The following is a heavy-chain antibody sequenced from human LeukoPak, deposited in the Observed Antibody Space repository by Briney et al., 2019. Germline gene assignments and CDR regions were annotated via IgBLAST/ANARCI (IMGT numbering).Heavy chain of an antibody. CDR3: TRAPSSGPFDN. D-gene: IGHD3-22*01. V-gene: IGHV1-2*04. CDR1: GYTFTGYY. J-gene: IGHJ4*02. Sequence: GASVKVSCKASGYTFTGYYIHWVRQAPGQGLEWMGWMHPNSGDTDYAQKFQGWVTMTRDTSISTAYMELSRLRSDDTALYYCTRAPSSGPFDNWGQGSLVTVSS. CDR2: MHPNSGDT.